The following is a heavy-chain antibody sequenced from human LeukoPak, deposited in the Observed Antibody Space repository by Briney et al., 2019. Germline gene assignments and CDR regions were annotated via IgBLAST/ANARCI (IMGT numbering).Heavy chain of an antibody. CDR2: ISTSEST. V-gene: IGHV4-4*09. CDR1: RGSISTYY. CDR3: ARRRTTETTGYFDY. D-gene: IGHD1-1*01. J-gene: IGHJ4*02. Sequence: PSETLSLNCTISRGSISTYYWSWIRQPPGRGLEWIGYISTSESTNYNPSLKSRITISVDTPKNQFSLNLSSVTAADTAVYYCARRRTTETTGYFDYWGQGTLVTVSS.